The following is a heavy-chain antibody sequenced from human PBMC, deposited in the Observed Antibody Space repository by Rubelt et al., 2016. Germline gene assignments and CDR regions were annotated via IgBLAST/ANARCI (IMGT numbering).Heavy chain of an antibody. D-gene: IGHD3-3*01. V-gene: IGHV4-34*01. CDR3: ARAYDFWSGYLVS. J-gene: IGHJ5*02. CDR2: IYHSGST. CDR1: GGSFSGYY. Sequence: QVQLQQWGAGLLKPSETLSLTCAVYGGSFSGYYWGWIRQPPGKGLEWIGSIYHSGSTYYNPSLNSGVTIAVETSQNQCSLKLSSVTAADTAVYYCARAYDFWSGYLVSWGQGTLVTVSS.